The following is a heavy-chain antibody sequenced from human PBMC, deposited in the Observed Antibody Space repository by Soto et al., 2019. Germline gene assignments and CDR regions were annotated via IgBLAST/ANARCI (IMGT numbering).Heavy chain of an antibody. CDR1: GFTFSSYS. CDR3: ARDGYCSSASCYYYYYYGMDV. D-gene: IGHD2-2*03. CDR2: ISSSSSYI. Sequence: GGSLRLSCAASGFTFSSYSMNWVRQAPGKGLEWVSSISSSSSYIYYADSVKGRFTISRDNDKNSLYLQMNSLRAEDTAVYYCARDGYCSSASCYYYYYYGMDVWGQGTTVTVSS. J-gene: IGHJ6*02. V-gene: IGHV3-21*01.